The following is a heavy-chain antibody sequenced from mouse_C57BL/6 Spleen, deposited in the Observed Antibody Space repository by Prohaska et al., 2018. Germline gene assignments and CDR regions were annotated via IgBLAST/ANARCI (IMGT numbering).Heavy chain of an antibody. J-gene: IGHJ2*01. Sequence: FTDYYINWVKQRPGQGLEWIARIYPGSGNTYYNEKFKGKATLTAEKSSSTAYMQLSSLTSEDSAVYFCARDSNYGYFDYWGQGTLSQSPQ. D-gene: IGHD2-5*01. CDR2: IYPGSGNT. CDR3: ARDSNYGYFDY. CDR1: FTDYY. V-gene: IGHV1-76*01.